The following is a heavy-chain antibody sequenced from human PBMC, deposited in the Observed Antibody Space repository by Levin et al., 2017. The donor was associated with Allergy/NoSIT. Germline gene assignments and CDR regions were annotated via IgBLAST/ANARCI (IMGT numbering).Heavy chain of an antibody. CDR2: ISSNGNNT. V-gene: IGHV3-64*02. CDR3: ARARGYSYGNQIDF. CDR1: GFTFSNYA. D-gene: IGHD5-18*01. Sequence: PGESLKISCAASGFTFSNYAMHWVRQAPGKGLEYVSAISSNGNNTSYADSVKGRFTISRDNSKNTLYLQMGSLRAEDMAVYYCARARGYSYGNQIDFWGQGTLVTVSS. J-gene: IGHJ4*02.